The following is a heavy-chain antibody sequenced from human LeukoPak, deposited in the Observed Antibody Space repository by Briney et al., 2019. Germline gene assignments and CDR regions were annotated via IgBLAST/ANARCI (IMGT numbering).Heavy chain of an antibody. CDR1: GDSVSNGNYY. Sequence: SETLSLTCTVSGDSVSNGNYYWSWLRQPPGKALEWIGYIYYTGKTYYNPSLEGRVTILVDTSRNHFSVKLSSVTAADTAVYHCARSQNYYGSGDYWSQGTLVTVSS. CDR2: IYYTGKT. J-gene: IGHJ4*02. V-gene: IGHV4-61*03. CDR3: ARSQNYYGSGDY. D-gene: IGHD3-10*01.